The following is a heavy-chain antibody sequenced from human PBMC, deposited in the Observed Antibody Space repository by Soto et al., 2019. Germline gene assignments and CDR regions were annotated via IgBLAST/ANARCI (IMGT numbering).Heavy chain of an antibody. D-gene: IGHD6-13*01. CDR2: INAGNGNT. Sequence: GASVKVSCKASGGTFSSYAISWVRQAPGQRLEWMGWINAGNGNTKYSQKFQGRVTITRDTSASTAYMELSSLRSEDTAVYYCATCSYSSHPFDYWGQGTLVTVSS. CDR1: GGTFSSYA. V-gene: IGHV1-3*01. J-gene: IGHJ4*02. CDR3: ATCSYSSHPFDY.